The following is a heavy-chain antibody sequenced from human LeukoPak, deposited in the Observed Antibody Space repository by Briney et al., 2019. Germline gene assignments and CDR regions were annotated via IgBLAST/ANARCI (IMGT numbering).Heavy chain of an antibody. Sequence: PGRSLRLSCAASGFTFSSYGMHWVRQAPGKGLEWVAVISYDGSNKYYADSVKGRFTISRDNSKNTLYLQMNSLRAEDTAVYYCARSDSGSYYDTLMDYWGQGTLVTVSS. V-gene: IGHV3-30*03. J-gene: IGHJ4*02. CDR1: GFTFSSYG. D-gene: IGHD1-26*01. CDR2: ISYDGSNK. CDR3: ARSDSGSYYDTLMDY.